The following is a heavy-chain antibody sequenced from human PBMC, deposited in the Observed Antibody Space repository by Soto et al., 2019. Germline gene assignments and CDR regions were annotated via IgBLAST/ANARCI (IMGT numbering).Heavy chain of an antibody. J-gene: IGHJ5*02. D-gene: IGHD1-1*01. CDR1: GGSISSGGYY. Sequence: PSETLSLTCTVSGGSISSGGYYWSWIRQHPGKGLEWIGYIYYSGSTYYNPSLKSRVTISVDTSKNQFSLKLSSVTAADTAVYYCARDNEGNDWFDPWGQGTLVTVSS. V-gene: IGHV4-31*03. CDR3: ARDNEGNDWFDP. CDR2: IYYSGST.